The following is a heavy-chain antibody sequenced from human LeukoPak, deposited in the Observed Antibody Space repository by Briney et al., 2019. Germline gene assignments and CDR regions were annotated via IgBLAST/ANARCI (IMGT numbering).Heavy chain of an antibody. Sequence: SETLSLTCTVSGGSISSSSYYGGWIRQPPGKGLEWIGSIYYSGSTYYNPSLKSRVTISVDTSKNQFSLKLSSVTAADTAVYYCARRGVTPNYYMDVWGKGTTVTVSS. CDR3: ARRGVTPNYYMDV. J-gene: IGHJ6*03. CDR2: IYYSGST. V-gene: IGHV4-39*01. CDR1: GGSISSSSYY. D-gene: IGHD2-21*02.